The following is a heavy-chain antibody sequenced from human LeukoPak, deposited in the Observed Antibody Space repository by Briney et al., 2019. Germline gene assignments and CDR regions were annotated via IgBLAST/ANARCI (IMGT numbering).Heavy chain of an antibody. CDR2: MNPNSGNT. CDR1: GYTFTGYY. V-gene: IGHV1-8*02. D-gene: IGHD6-13*01. J-gene: IGHJ4*02. CDR3: ARGLYPGTIAAAPY. Sequence: ASVKVSCKASGYTFTGYYMHWVRQAPGQGLEWMGWMNPNSGNTGYAQKFQGRVTMTRNTSISTAYMELSSLRSEDTAVYYCARGLYPGTIAAAPYWGQGTLVTVSS.